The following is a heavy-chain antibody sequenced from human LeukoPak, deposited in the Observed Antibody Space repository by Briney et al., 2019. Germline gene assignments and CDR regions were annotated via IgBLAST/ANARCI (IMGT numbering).Heavy chain of an antibody. Sequence: SETLSLTCTVPGGSISIYYWSWLPQPPGKGLEWIGYTYYGGTNNSNPSLKSRVTISVDTSKIQISLKLSSVTAADTAVYYCARYYDRRGSLDYWGQGTLVTVSS. J-gene: IGHJ4*02. D-gene: IGHD3-22*01. CDR2: TYYGGTN. CDR1: GGSISIYY. CDR3: ARYYDRRGSLDY. V-gene: IGHV4-59*01.